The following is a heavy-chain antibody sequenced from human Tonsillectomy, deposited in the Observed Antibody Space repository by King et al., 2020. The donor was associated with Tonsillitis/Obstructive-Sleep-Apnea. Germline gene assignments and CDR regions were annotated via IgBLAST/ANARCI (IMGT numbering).Heavy chain of an antibody. CDR3: ARTAYYYGSGSDDSVGTGCYWYRDG. V-gene: IGHV5-51*01. CDR1: GYSFTSYW. D-gene: IGHD3-10*01. Sequence: ELQLVQSGAEVKKPGESLKISCKGSGYSFTSYWIGWVRQMPGKGLEWMGIIYPGDSDTRYSPSFQGQVTISADKSISTAYLQWSSLKAADTAMYCCARTAYYYGSGSDDSVGTGCYWYRDGWGKGTGVTVAS. CDR2: IYPGDSDT. J-gene: IGHJ6*03.